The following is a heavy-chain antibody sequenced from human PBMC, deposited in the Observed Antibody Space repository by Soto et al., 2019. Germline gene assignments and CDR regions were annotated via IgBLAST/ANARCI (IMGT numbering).Heavy chain of an antibody. CDR1: GGTFSSYT. CDR2: IIPILGIA. Sequence: SVKVSCKASGGTFSSYTISWVRQAPGQGLEWMGRIIPILGIANYAQKFQGRVTITADKSTSTAYMELSSLRSEDTAVYYCARAPYYGSGSYQPNNWFDPWGQGTLVTVSS. D-gene: IGHD3-10*01. J-gene: IGHJ5*02. V-gene: IGHV1-69*02. CDR3: ARAPYYGSGSYQPNNWFDP.